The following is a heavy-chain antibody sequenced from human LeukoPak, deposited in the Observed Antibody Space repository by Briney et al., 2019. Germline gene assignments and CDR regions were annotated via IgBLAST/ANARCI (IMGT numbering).Heavy chain of an antibody. CDR2: ISAYNGNT. Sequence: ASVKVSCKASGYTFTSYGISWVRQAPGQGLEWMGWISAYNGNTNYAQKLQGRVTVTTDTSTSTAYMELRSLRSDDTAVYYCARYSSSWYGYYYYMDVWGKGTTVTVSS. V-gene: IGHV1-18*01. CDR3: ARYSSSWYGYYYYMDV. J-gene: IGHJ6*03. D-gene: IGHD6-13*01. CDR1: GYTFTSYG.